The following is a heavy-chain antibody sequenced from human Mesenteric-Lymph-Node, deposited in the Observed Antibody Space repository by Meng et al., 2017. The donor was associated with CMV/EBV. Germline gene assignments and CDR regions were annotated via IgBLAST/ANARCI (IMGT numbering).Heavy chain of an antibody. Sequence: GGSLRLSCAASGFTFSSYSMNWVRQAPGKGLEWVSSISSSSSYIYYADSVKGRSTISRDNAKNSLYLQMNSLRAEDTALYYCARAAYYDFWSGYQTQAESFDIWGQGTMVTVSS. CDR3: ARAAYYDFWSGYQTQAESFDI. CDR2: ISSSSSYI. V-gene: IGHV3-21*04. CDR1: GFTFSSYS. D-gene: IGHD3-3*01. J-gene: IGHJ3*02.